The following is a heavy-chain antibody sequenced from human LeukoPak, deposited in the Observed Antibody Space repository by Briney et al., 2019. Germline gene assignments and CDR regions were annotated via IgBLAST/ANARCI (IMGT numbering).Heavy chain of an antibody. CDR3: ARGGLGSSGWYSPFDY. Sequence: GGSLRLPCAASGFTFSSYGMSWVRQAPGKGLEWVSGINWNGGSTGYADSVKGRFTISRDNAKNSLYLQMNSLRAEDTALYYCARGGLGSSGWYSPFDYWGQGTLVTVSS. D-gene: IGHD6-19*01. V-gene: IGHV3-20*04. CDR2: INWNGGST. CDR1: GFTFSSYG. J-gene: IGHJ4*02.